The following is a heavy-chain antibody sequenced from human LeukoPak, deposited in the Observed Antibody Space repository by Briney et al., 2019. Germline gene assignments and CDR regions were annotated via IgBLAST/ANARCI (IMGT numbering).Heavy chain of an antibody. D-gene: IGHD3-3*01. CDR3: ARVCPSGHQVFGSDY. Sequence: GASVMVSCKASGFTFTNYGISWVRQAPGQGLEWMSWISANNGEIRYAQKFQGRVIMTTDTSKTTAYMELTSLRSDNTADYYCARVCPSGHQVFGSDYWGQGTQVTVSS. CDR1: GFTFTNYG. CDR2: ISANNGEI. V-gene: IGHV1-18*04. J-gene: IGHJ4*02.